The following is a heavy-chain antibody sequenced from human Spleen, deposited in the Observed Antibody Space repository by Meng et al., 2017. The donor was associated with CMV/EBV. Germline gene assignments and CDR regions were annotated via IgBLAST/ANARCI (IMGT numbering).Heavy chain of an antibody. CDR1: GDSVASNRAA. V-gene: IGHV6-1*01. J-gene: IGHJ4*02. CDR3: ARIPYLPSGYYDY. CDR2: TYYRSKWYN. Sequence: GQLQQSGSGLVKPPQTISLTCAIAGDSVASNRAAWNWIRQSPSRGLEWLGRTYYRSKWYNDYAVSVKSRITINPDTSKTQFSLQLNSVTPEDTAVYYCARIPYLPSGYYDYWGQGTLVTVSS. D-gene: IGHD3-22*01.